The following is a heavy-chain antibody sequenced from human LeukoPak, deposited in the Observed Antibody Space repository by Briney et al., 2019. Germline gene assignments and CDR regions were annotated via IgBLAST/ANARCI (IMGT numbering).Heavy chain of an antibody. CDR3: ARGGSPPEALGDTFDI. Sequence: GESLKISCAASGFTFSSYWMHWVRQAPGKGLVWVSRIKTDGSPSNYADSVKGRFTISRDNAKNTLYLQMNSLRAEDTAVYYCARGGSPPEALGDTFDIWGQGTMVTVSS. CDR2: IKTDGSPS. D-gene: IGHD1-26*01. V-gene: IGHV3-74*01. J-gene: IGHJ3*02. CDR1: GFTFSSYW.